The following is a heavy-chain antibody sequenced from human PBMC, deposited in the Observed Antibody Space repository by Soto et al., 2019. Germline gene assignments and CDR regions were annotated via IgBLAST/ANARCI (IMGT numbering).Heavy chain of an antibody. CDR3: TRLISAAQDY. Sequence: VLLVESGGGLVQPGGSLKLSCAASGFVFKDSSIHWVRQASGKGLEWVGRIRDRAYSYATAYAASVKGRFTISSDDSSNTAYLQMNSLKTEDTAIYYCTRLISAAQDYWGQGTLVTVSS. V-gene: IGHV3-73*01. D-gene: IGHD3-10*01. J-gene: IGHJ4*02. CDR1: GFVFKDSS. CDR2: IRDRAYSYAT.